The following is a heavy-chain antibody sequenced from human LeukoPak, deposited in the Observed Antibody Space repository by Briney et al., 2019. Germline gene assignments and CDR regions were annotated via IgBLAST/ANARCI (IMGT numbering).Heavy chain of an antibody. CDR3: ASRQGLGWHYVN. J-gene: IGHJ4*02. Sequence: PGGSLRLSWVDSGFTFSSYAMSWVRQVPGKGREGASGISDRCGSTYYGDSVEGRFTISRDNSKNTMYLQMNSLRGEDTAVYYCASRQGLGWHYVNWGQGTLVTVSS. V-gene: IGHV3-23*01. CDR2: ISDRCGST. D-gene: IGHD3-10*02. CDR1: GFTFSSYA.